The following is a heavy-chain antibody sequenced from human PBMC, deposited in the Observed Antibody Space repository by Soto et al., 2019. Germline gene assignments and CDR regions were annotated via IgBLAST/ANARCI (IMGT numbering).Heavy chain of an antibody. CDR3: ERHSGFAYHGMDV. CDR2: IYTSGSN. CDR1: GGSISSYY. D-gene: IGHD6-19*01. Sequence: SETLSLTCTVSGGSISSYYWSGIRQPAGKGLEWIGRIYTSGSNKYNPSLKSRVTMSVDKHKHQFSLKLSSVTAADTAVYYSERHSGFAYHGMDVWGQGNTVT. V-gene: IGHV4-4*07. J-gene: IGHJ6*02.